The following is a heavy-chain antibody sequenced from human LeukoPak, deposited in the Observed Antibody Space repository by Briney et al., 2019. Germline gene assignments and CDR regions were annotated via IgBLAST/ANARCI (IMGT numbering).Heavy chain of an antibody. V-gene: IGHV3-23*01. J-gene: IGHJ4*02. D-gene: IGHD6-19*01. CDR2: INYSGSTT. CDR1: GFTLSSYA. Sequence: GGSLRLTCAASGFTLSSYAMSWVRQAPGKGLECVSTINYSGSTTYYADSVKGRFTISRDNSKNTLYLQMRSLRPEDTAVYYCAKDRVTSGWYVYDHWGQGTQVTVSS. CDR3: AKDRVTSGWYVYDH.